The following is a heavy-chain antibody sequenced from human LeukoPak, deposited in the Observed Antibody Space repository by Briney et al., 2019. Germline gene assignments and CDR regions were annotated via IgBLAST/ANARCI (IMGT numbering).Heavy chain of an antibody. CDR1: GFTFSSYV. CDR3: AKGGSSSSPYYYGMDV. CDR2: ISGSGGST. V-gene: IGHV3-23*01. D-gene: IGHD6-6*01. J-gene: IGHJ6*02. Sequence: GGSLRLSCAASGFTFSSYVMSWVRQAPGKGLEWVSGISGSGGSTYYADSVKGRFTISRDNSKNTLYLQMNSLRAEDTAVYYCAKGGSSSSPYYYGMDVWGQGTTVTFSS.